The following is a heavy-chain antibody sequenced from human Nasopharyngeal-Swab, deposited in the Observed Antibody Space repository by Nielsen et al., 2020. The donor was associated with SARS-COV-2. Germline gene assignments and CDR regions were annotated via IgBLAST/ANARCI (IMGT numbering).Heavy chain of an antibody. CDR1: GYIFITYA. CDR3: ARDSGRDWCGQDY. CDR2: INNRNVQT. Sequence: ASVKVSCKASGYIFITYAIHWVRQAPGQRLEWMGWINNRNVQTEYSQKFQGRVTITRDTSASTVYMGLSSLRSEDTAVYYCARDSGRDWCGQDYWGQGTLVTVSS. V-gene: IGHV1-3*04. D-gene: IGHD3/OR15-3a*01. J-gene: IGHJ4*02.